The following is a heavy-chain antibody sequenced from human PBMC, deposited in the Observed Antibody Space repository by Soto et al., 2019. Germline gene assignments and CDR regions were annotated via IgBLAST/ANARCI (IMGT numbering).Heavy chain of an antibody. J-gene: IGHJ4*02. CDR3: AKAIYSGYDYFDX. Sequence: PGGSLRLSCAASGFTFDDYAMHWVRQAPGKGLEWVSGISWNSGSIGYADSVKGRFTISRDNAKNSLYLQMNSLRAEDTALYYCAKAIYSGYDYFDXWGQGTLVTVSX. V-gene: IGHV3-9*01. D-gene: IGHD5-12*01. CDR1: GFTFDDYA. CDR2: ISWNSGSI.